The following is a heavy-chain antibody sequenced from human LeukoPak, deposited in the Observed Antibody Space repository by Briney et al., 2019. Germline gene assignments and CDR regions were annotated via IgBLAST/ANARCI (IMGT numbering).Heavy chain of an antibody. V-gene: IGHV3-48*02. CDR2: IRTSSHI. CDR3: ARDSAYAFDI. Sequence: GGSLRLSCAASGFSFSSYSMNWVRQAPGKGLEWVSYIRTSSHIYYAASVKGRFTIPRDNAKNSLYLQMNSLRDEDTAVYYCARDSAYAFDIWGQGTKVTVSS. D-gene: IGHD1-26*01. J-gene: IGHJ3*02. CDR1: GFSFSSYS.